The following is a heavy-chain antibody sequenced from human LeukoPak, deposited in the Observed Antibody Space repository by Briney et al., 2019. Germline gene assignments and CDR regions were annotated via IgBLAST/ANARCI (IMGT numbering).Heavy chain of an antibody. Sequence: ASVKVSCKASGYTFTGYYMHWVRQAPGQGLEWMGWINPNSGGTNYAQKFQGRVTMTRDTSISTAYMGLSRLRSDDTAVYYCARDLATIFSPFDPWGQGTLVTVSS. V-gene: IGHV1-2*02. CDR2: INPNSGGT. CDR3: ARDLATIFSPFDP. CDR1: GYTFTGYY. J-gene: IGHJ5*02. D-gene: IGHD5-12*01.